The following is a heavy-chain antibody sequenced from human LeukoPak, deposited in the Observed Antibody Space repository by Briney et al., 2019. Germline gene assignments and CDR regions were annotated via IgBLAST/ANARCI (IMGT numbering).Heavy chain of an antibody. CDR1: GGSISSYY. V-gene: IGHV4-59*01. Sequence: SETLSLTCTVSGGSISSYYWSWIRQPPGKGLEWIGYIYYSGSTNYKPSLKSRVTISVDTSKNQFSLKLSSVTAADTAVYYCARVYGDYLGVDYYYYYMDVWGKGTTVTISS. D-gene: IGHD4-17*01. J-gene: IGHJ6*03. CDR2: IYYSGST. CDR3: ARVYGDYLGVDYYYYYMDV.